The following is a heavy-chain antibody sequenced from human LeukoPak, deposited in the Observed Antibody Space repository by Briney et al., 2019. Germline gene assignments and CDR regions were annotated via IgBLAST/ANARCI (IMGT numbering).Heavy chain of an antibody. CDR1: GFTFSTYA. Sequence: PGGSLRLSCAASGFTFSTYAMHWVRQAPEKGLEYVAAISYNGGSTYYADSVKGRFTISRDNSKNTLYLQMGSLRAEDMAVYYCTRRAAADTFYSDYWGQGILVTVPS. D-gene: IGHD6-13*01. CDR2: ISYNGGST. J-gene: IGHJ4*02. V-gene: IGHV3-64*02. CDR3: TRRAAADTFYSDY.